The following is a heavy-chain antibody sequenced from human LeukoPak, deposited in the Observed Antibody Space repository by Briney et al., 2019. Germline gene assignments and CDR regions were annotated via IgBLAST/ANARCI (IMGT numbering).Heavy chain of an antibody. V-gene: IGHV4-61*02. CDR2: IYTSGST. CDR3: TRDRGVRGVTWFDP. D-gene: IGHD3-10*01. CDR1: GYSISSGYY. Sequence: PSAALSLTCTVSGYSISSGYYWGWIRQPDGKGLEWIGRIYTSGSTNYNPSLKSRVTISVDTSKNQFSLKLSSVTAADTAVYYCTRDRGVRGVTWFDPWGQGTLVTVSS. J-gene: IGHJ5*02.